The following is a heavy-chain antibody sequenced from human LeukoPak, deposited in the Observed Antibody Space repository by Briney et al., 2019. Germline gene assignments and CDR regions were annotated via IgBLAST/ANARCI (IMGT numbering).Heavy chain of an antibody. CDR1: GGTFSSYA. D-gene: IGHD5-24*01. CDR2: IIPIFGTA. Sequence: SVKVSCKASGGTFSSYAIGWVRQAPGQGLEWMGRIIPIFGTANYAQKFQGRVTITTDESTSTAYMELSSLRSEDTAVYYCARALQRWLQPHDAFDIWGQGTMVTVSS. V-gene: IGHV1-69*05. CDR3: ARALQRWLQPHDAFDI. J-gene: IGHJ3*02.